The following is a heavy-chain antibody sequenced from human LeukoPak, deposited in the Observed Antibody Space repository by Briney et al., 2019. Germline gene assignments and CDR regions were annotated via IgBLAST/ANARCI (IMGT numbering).Heavy chain of an antibody. D-gene: IGHD1-1*01. Sequence: SETLSLTCAVYGGSFSGYYWSWIRQPPGNGLEWIGEINRSGNTNYNPSLKSRVTISVDMSKNQFSLKLSSVTAADTAVYYCARVSWFPGTSYYYMDVWGKGTTVTVSS. J-gene: IGHJ6*03. CDR3: ARVSWFPGTSYYYMDV. V-gene: IGHV4-34*01. CDR1: GGSFSGYY. CDR2: INRSGNT.